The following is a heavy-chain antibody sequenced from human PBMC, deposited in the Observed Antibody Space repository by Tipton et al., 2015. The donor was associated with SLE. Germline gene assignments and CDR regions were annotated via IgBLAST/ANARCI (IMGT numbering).Heavy chain of an antibody. CDR3: ARGADGYWSADY. D-gene: IGHD3-3*01. J-gene: IGHJ4*02. CDR1: GFSISSGYY. Sequence: GLVKPSETLSLTCGVSGFSISSGYYWGWIRQPPGKGLEWIGSIYHSGTTFYNPSLKSRLTISVDTSKNQFSLKLSSVTAADTAVFYCARGADGYWSADYWGQGTLVTVSS. V-gene: IGHV4-38-2*01. CDR2: IYHSGTT.